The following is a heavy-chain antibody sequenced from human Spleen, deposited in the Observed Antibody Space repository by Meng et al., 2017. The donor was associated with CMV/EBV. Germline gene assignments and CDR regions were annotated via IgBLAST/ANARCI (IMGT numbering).Heavy chain of an antibody. J-gene: IGHJ4*02. V-gene: IGHV3-48*04. D-gene: IGHD3-16*01. CDR2: ITSSSSII. Sequence: GESLKISCAASKFTFSEYSMHWVRQAPGKGLEWVSFITSSSSIIFYADSVKGRFTISRDNAKNSLYLEMNSLRVEDTAVYFYAQEYSSSRPFYVWGRGTLVTVSS. CDR1: KFTFSEYS. CDR3: AQEYSSSRPFYV.